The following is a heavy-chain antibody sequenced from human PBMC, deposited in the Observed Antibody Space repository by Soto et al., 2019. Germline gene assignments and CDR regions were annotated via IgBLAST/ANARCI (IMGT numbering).Heavy chain of an antibody. CDR2: IWYDGSNK. CDR3: ARDLWGGPAAFDY. Sequence: QVQLVESGGGVVQPGRSLRLSCVASGFSFNSYGMHWVRQAPGKGLEWVAVIWYDGSNKYYADSVKGRFTISRDNSKNRLYLQMNSLRAEDTAVYYCARDLWGGPAAFDYWGQGTLVTVSS. CDR1: GFSFNSYG. J-gene: IGHJ4*02. D-gene: IGHD2-2*01. V-gene: IGHV3-33*01.